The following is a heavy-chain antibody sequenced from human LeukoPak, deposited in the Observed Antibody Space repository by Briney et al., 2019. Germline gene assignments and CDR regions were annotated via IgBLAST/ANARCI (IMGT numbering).Heavy chain of an antibody. D-gene: IGHD1-1*01. CDR3: ARGNDGWPHYYYYFMDV. CDR1: GDTFINDY. CDR2: SNPGGGAT. Sequence: ASVKVSCKASGDTFINDYIHWVRQAPGQGLEWMGVSNPGGGATTYAQKFQGRVTMTRDMSASTVYMELRSLRSADTAVYYCARGNDGWPHYYYYFMDVWGKGTTVTVSS. J-gene: IGHJ6*03. V-gene: IGHV1-46*01.